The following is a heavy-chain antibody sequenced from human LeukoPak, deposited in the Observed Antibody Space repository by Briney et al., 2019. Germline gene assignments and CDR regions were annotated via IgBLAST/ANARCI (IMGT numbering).Heavy chain of an antibody. CDR2: NYYSGST. J-gene: IGHJ4*02. D-gene: IGHD2-2*01. V-gene: IGHV4-39*01. Sequence: SETLSLTCTVSGGSISSSSYYWGWIRQPPGKGLEWIGSNYYSGSTYYNPFPKSRVTISVDTSKKQFSLKLSSVAAADTAVYYCARQSSNMPFDYWGQGTLVTVSS. CDR1: GGSISSSSYY. CDR3: ARQSSNMPFDY.